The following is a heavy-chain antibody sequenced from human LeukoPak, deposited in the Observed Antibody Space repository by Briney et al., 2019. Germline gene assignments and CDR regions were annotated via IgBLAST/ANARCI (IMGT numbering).Heavy chain of an antibody. V-gene: IGHV1-8*01. Sequence: ASVKVSCKASGYTFTSYDINWVRQATGQGLEWMGWMNPNSGNTGYAQKFQGRVTMTRNTSISTAYMELSSLRSEDTAVYYCARGGGRITMVRGVIDYWGQGTLVTVSS. CDR3: ARGGGRITMVRGVIDY. CDR2: MNPNSGNT. D-gene: IGHD3-10*01. CDR1: GYTFTSYD. J-gene: IGHJ4*02.